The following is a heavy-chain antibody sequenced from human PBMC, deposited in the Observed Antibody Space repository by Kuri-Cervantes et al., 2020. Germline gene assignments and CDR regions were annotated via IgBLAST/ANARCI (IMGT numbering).Heavy chain of an antibody. D-gene: IGHD3/OR15-3a*01. V-gene: IGHV3-7*01. J-gene: IGHJ4*02. CDR2: IKQDGSEK. CDR3: ARDDAAEDWLLTSLYYFEY. CDR1: GFTFSSYW. Sequence: GESLKISCAASGFTFSSYWMSWVRQAPGKGLEWVANIKQDGSEKYYVDSVKGRFTISRDNAKNSLYLQMNSLRAEDTAEYYCARDDAAEDWLLTSLYYFEYWGQGTLVTVSS.